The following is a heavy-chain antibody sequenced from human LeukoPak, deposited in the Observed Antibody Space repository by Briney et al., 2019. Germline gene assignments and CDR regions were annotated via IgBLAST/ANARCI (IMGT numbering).Heavy chain of an antibody. J-gene: IGHJ4*02. D-gene: IGHD2-2*01. Sequence: ASVKVSCKASGYTFTSYYMHWVRQAPGQGLEWMGIINPSGGSTSYAQKFQGRVTMTRDTSTSTVYMELSSLRSEDTAVYYCARFGPDTGGLDYWGQGTLVTASS. CDR2: INPSGGST. CDR3: ARFGPDTGGLDY. CDR1: GYTFTSYY. V-gene: IGHV1-46*01.